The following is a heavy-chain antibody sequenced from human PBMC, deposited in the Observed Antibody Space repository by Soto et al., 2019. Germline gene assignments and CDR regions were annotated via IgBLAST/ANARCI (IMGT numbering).Heavy chain of an antibody. D-gene: IGHD3-10*01. V-gene: IGHV4-30-4*01. CDR2: IHNSGTS. J-gene: IGHJ6*02. Sequence: SETLSLTCTVSGGSIKSSDYHWSWTRQSPAKGLEWIGYIHNSGTSFYNPSLRGRVTGTLETSRSEFSLTLASVTAADTAVYYCTRRRFAVRGVTNMDVWGPGVTGT. CDR1: GGSIKSSDYH. CDR3: TRRRFAVRGVTNMDV.